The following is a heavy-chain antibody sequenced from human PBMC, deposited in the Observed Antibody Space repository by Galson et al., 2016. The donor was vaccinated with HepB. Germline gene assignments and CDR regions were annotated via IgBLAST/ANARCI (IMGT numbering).Heavy chain of an antibody. J-gene: IGHJ5*02. Sequence: GSFRADVFSWVRQAPGQGLEWMGGIIPTFDSTTYAQKFQGRVTLTADESTTTVYMELRSLRSDDTAVYYCARGLREDPPDQWGQGTLVIVSS. CDR3: ARGLREDPPDQ. V-gene: IGHV1-69*01. CDR2: IIPTFDST. CDR1: GSFRADV.